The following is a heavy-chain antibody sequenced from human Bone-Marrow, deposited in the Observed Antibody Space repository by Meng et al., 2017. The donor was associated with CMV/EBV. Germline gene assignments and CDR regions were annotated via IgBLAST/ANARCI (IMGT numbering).Heavy chain of an antibody. V-gene: IGHV4-34*01. D-gene: IGHD2-2*01. CDR1: GGSFSGYY. CDR2: INHSGST. CDR3: ARAPTLGYCSSTNCPGRSGWFDP. J-gene: IGHJ5*02. Sequence: SETLSLTCAVYGGSFSGYYWSWIRQPPGKGLEWIGEINHSGSTNYNPSLKSRVTISVDTSKNQFSLKLSSVTAADTAVYYCARAPTLGYCSSTNCPGRSGWFDPWGQGNLVTVS.